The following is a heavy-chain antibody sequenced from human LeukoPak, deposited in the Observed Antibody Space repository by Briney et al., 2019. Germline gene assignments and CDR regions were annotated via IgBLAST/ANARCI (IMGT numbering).Heavy chain of an antibody. Sequence: GGSLRLSCAASGFTFSTYGMHWVRQAPGKGLEWVAVIWYDGSNKYYAEPVKGRFTIPRDNSKNTLYLQMNSLRAEDMAVYYCAREASYSFDYWGQGTLVTVSS. CDR1: GFTFSTYG. CDR2: IWYDGSNK. V-gene: IGHV3-33*01. J-gene: IGHJ4*02. D-gene: IGHD5-18*01. CDR3: AREASYSFDY.